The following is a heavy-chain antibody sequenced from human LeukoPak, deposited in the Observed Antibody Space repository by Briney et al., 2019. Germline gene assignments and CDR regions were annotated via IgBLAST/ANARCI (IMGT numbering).Heavy chain of an antibody. D-gene: IGHD6-13*01. Sequence: GRSLRLSCAASGFTFSSYAMHWVRQAPGKGLEWVAVISYDGSNKYYADSVKGRFTISRDNSKNTLYLQMNSLRAEDTAVYYCASAKLVDPWGQGTLVTVSS. CDR3: ASAKLVDP. CDR2: ISYDGSNK. V-gene: IGHV3-30-3*01. CDR1: GFTFSSYA. J-gene: IGHJ5*02.